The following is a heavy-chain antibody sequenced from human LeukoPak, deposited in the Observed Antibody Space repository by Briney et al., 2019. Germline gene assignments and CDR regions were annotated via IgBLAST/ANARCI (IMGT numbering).Heavy chain of an antibody. CDR3: AIIPRAAAGPSARSPFHY. J-gene: IGHJ4*02. V-gene: IGHV3-7*01. Sequence: GGSLRLSCAASGLTGSHNYVNWVRQAPGKGLEWVANIKQDGSDKYYVDSVKGRFTISRDNAKNSLYLQMNSLRAEDTAVYYCAIIPRAAAGPSARSPFHYWGQGTLVTVSS. D-gene: IGHD6-13*01. CDR1: GLTGSHNY. CDR2: IKQDGSDK.